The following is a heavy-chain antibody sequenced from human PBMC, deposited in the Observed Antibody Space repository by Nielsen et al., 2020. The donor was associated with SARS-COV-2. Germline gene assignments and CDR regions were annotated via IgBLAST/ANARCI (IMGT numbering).Heavy chain of an antibody. Sequence: VRQAPGKGLEWVGRIKSKTDGGTTDYAAPVKGRFTISRDDSKNTLYPQMNSLKTEDTAVYYCTTDLHYYDSSGYGDLDYWGQGTLVTVSS. D-gene: IGHD3-22*01. V-gene: IGHV3-15*01. CDR3: TTDLHYYDSSGYGDLDY. CDR2: IKSKTDGGTT. J-gene: IGHJ4*02.